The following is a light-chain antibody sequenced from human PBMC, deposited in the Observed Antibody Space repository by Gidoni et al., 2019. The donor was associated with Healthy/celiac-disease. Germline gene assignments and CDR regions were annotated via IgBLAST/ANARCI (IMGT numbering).Light chain of an antibody. CDR1: QSISSY. J-gene: IGKJ1*01. Sequence: DIQMTQSPSSLSASVGDRVTIICRASQSISSYLNWYQQKPGKAPKLLIYAASSLQSGVPSRFSGSGSGTDFTLTISSLQPEDVANYYCQQSYSTPWTFGQXTKVEIK. CDR2: AAS. CDR3: QQSYSTPWT. V-gene: IGKV1-39*01.